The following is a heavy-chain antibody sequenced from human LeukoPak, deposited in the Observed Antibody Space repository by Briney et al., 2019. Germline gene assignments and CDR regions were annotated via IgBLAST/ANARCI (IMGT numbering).Heavy chain of an antibody. Sequence: GGSLRLSCAASGFTFSSSAMTWVRQAPGKGLEWVSAISGSGGSTYYADSVKGRFTISRDNSKNTLYLQMNSLRAEDTAVYYCAKGRRASSWSLVYYYYYMDVWGKGTTVTISS. CDR2: ISGSGGST. D-gene: IGHD6-13*01. J-gene: IGHJ6*03. V-gene: IGHV3-23*01. CDR1: GFTFSSSA. CDR3: AKGRRASSWSLVYYYYYMDV.